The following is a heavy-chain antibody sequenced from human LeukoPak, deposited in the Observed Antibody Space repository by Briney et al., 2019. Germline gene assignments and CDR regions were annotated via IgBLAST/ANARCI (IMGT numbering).Heavy chain of an antibody. CDR1: GGTFISYA. CDR2: IIPILGIA. D-gene: IGHD3-10*01. Sequence: SVKVSCKASGGTFISYAISWVRQAPGQGLEWMGRIIPILGIANYAQKFQGRVTITADKSTSTAYMELSSLRSEDTAVYYCARAYYGSGSYSKWFDPWGQGTLVTVSS. V-gene: IGHV1-69*04. CDR3: ARAYYGSGSYSKWFDP. J-gene: IGHJ5*02.